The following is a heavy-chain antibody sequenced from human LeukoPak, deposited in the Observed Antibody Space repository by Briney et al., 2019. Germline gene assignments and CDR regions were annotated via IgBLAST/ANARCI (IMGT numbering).Heavy chain of an antibody. D-gene: IGHD2-15*01. V-gene: IGHV3-53*01. CDR1: GFTVSSNY. CDR2: IYSGGST. Sequence: RGSPRLSCAASGFTVSSNYMSWVRQAPGKGLEWVSVIYSGGSTYYADSVKGRFTISRDNSKNTLYLQMNSLRAEDAAVYYCASFVVVVAARTPEYYWGQGTLVTVSS. J-gene: IGHJ4*02. CDR3: ASFVVVVAARTPEYY.